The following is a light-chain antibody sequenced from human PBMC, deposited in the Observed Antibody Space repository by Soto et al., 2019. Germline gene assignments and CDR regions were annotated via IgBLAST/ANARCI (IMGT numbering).Light chain of an antibody. J-gene: IGLJ2*01. CDR1: SNDVGGYDY. V-gene: IGLV2-8*01. Sequence: QSALTQPPSASGSPGQSVTVSCTGTSNDVGGYDYVSWFQQHPGKAPKLMIYEVSKRPSGVPDRFSGSKSGNTGSLTVSGLQAEDEADYYCSSYVGSLVVFGGGTKLTVL. CDR2: EVS. CDR3: SSYVGSLVV.